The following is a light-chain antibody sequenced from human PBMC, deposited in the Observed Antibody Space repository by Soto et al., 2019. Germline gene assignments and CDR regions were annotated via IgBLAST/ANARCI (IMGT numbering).Light chain of an antibody. Sequence: DIQMTQSPSSVSASVGDRVSITCRASQGISNWLAWYQQKPGRAPKLLIYTGSSLQSGVPSRFRGTGSWTDFTLTISSLQPEDVATYYCQQANSFPLTFGGGTKVEIK. CDR2: TGS. J-gene: IGKJ4*01. V-gene: IGKV1-12*01. CDR1: QGISNW. CDR3: QQANSFPLT.